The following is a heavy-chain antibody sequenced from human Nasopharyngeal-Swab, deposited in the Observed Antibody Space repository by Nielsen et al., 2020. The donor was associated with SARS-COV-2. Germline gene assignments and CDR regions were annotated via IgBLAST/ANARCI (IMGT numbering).Heavy chain of an antibody. CDR2: INTNTGNP. J-gene: IGHJ3*02. CDR1: LYTFPTYS. V-gene: IGHV7-4-1*02. Sequence: SVPVPRMPSLYTFPTYSMKWVRQAPGQGLEWMGWINTNTGNPTYAQGFTGRFVFSLDTSVSTAYLQISSLKAEDTAVYYCARDLRTDDFDIWGEGTMVTVSS. CDR3: ARDLRTDDFDI. D-gene: IGHD4-17*01.